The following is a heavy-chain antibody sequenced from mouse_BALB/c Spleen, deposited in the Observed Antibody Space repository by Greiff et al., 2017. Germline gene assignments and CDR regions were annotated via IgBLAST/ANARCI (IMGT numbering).Heavy chain of an antibody. J-gene: IGHJ3*01. CDR3: ARWGYDGAWFAY. V-gene: IGHV14-3*02. Sequence: VQLKQSGAELVKPGASVKLSCTASGFNIKDTYMHWVKQRPEQGLEWIGRIDPANGNTKYDPKFQGKATITADTSSNTAYLQLSSLTSEDTAVYYCARWGYDGAWFAYWGQGTLVTVSA. D-gene: IGHD2-2*01. CDR2: IDPANGNT. CDR1: GFNIKDTY.